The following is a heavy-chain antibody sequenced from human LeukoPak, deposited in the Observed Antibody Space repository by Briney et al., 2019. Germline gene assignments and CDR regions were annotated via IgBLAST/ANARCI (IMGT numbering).Heavy chain of an antibody. CDR3: AKDEGRGYSYGGYYYYYGMDV. V-gene: IGHV3-30*18. D-gene: IGHD5-18*01. CDR1: GFTFSSYG. Sequence: SLRLSCAASGFTFSSYGMHWVRQAPGKGLEWVAVISYDGSNKYYADSVKGRFTISRDNSKNTLYLQMNSLRAEDTAVYYCAKDEGRGYSYGGYYYYYGMDVWGQGTTVTVSS. J-gene: IGHJ6*02. CDR2: ISYDGSNK.